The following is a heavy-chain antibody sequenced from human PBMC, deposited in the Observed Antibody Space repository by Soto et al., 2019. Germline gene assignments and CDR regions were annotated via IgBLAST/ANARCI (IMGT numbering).Heavy chain of an antibody. D-gene: IGHD2-15*01. CDR2: IEHDGTDK. J-gene: IGHJ4*02. CDR1: GFTFSSYW. V-gene: IGHV3-7*05. CDR3: ARTVSCHGSCNYFGY. Sequence: VQLVESGGGLVQPGGSLRLSCGASGFTFSSYWMSWVRQAPGKGLGWVANIEHDGTDKYYVDSVRGRFAISRDNAKNSLYLQMNSLRAEDTAVYYCARTVSCHGSCNYFGYWGQGTLVTVSS.